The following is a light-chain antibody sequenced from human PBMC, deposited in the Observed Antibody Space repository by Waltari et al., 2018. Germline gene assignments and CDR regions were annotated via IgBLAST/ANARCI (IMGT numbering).Light chain of an antibody. Sequence: QSVLTQPPSVSGAPGQSVTISCTGTSSNIGAGFDVHWYQQVPGTAPKLLIYGNNNRPSGVPDRFSGSKSGTSASLAITGLRAEDEADYYCHSNDNRLTGVLFGGGTKLTVL. CDR2: GNN. J-gene: IGLJ2*01. V-gene: IGLV1-40*01. CDR3: HSNDNRLTGVL. CDR1: SSNIGAGFD.